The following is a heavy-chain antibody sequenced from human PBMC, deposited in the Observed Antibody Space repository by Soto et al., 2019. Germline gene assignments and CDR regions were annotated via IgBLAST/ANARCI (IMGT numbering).Heavy chain of an antibody. J-gene: IGHJ4*02. CDR2: IYYSGST. Sequence: SETLSLTCTVSGGSISSGGYYWSWIRQHPGKGLEWIGYIYYSGSTYYNPSLKSRVTISVDTSKNQFSLKLSSVTAADTAVYYCARARRDSSSFRDFEYWGQGTLVTVSS. CDR3: ARARRDSSSFRDFEY. D-gene: IGHD6-6*01. V-gene: IGHV4-31*03. CDR1: GGSISSGGYY.